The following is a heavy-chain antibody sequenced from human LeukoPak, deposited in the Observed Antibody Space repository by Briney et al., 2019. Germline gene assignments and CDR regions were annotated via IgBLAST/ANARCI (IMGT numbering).Heavy chain of an antibody. CDR1: GVSINSDSFS. J-gene: IGHJ4*02. CDR2: IYYTGST. V-gene: IGHV4-39*07. CDR3: ARRGYCSSTSCSFDY. Sequence: SETLSLTCTVSGVSINSDSFSWGWIRQPPGRGLEWIGNIYYTGSTYYNPSLKSRVTISVDTSKNQFSLKLSSVTAADTAVYYCARRGYCSSTSCSFDYWGQGTLVTVSS. D-gene: IGHD2-2*01.